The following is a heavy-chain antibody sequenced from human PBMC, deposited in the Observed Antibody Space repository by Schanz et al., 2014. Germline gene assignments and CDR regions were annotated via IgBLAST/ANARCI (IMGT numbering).Heavy chain of an antibody. CDR2: ISNDGSIK. Sequence: VQLLESGGGVVQPGRSLRLSCAASGFTFSSYAMHWVRQAPGKGLEWVALISNDGSIKYYADSVEGRFTISRDNSKNILYLQMNSLRAEDTAVYYCAKARRKSNCSGGRCFHYSYYGMDVWGQGTTVTVSS. V-gene: IGHV3-30-3*01. D-gene: IGHD2-15*01. CDR3: AKARRKSNCSGGRCFHYSYYGMDV. J-gene: IGHJ6*02. CDR1: GFTFSSYA.